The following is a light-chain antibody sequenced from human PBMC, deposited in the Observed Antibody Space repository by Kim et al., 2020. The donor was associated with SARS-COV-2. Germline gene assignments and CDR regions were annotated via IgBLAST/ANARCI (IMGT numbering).Light chain of an antibody. V-gene: IGLV3-19*01. CDR3: NSRDSNDNVV. CDR2: GKN. J-gene: IGLJ2*01. CDR1: SLRSYY. Sequence: VALGQTVRITCKGDSLRSYYATWYQQKPGQAPIVVIYGKNNRPSGIPDRFSGSSSGNTASLTINGTQAGDEADYYCNSRDSNDNVVFGGGTQLTVL.